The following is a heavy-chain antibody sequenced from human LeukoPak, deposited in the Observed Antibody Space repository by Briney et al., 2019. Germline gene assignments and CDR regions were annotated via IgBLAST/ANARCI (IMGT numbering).Heavy chain of an antibody. CDR1: GYTFTSYD. CDR2: MNPNSGNT. Sequence: VASVKVSCKASGYTFTSYDINWVRQATGQGLEWMGWMNPNSGNTGYAQKFQGRVTMTRNTSISTAYMELSSLRSEDTAVYYCARGFYSSSWFSGYYYYYMDVWGKGTTVTVSS. D-gene: IGHD6-13*01. J-gene: IGHJ6*03. V-gene: IGHV1-8*01. CDR3: ARGFYSSSWFSGYYYYYMDV.